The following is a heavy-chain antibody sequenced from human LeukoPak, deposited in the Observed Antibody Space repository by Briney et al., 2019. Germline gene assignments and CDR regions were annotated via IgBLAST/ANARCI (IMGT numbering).Heavy chain of an antibody. CDR1: GFTFSNFW. CDR3: ARSSYSSSSSV. J-gene: IGHJ3*01. D-gene: IGHD6-6*01. V-gene: IGHV3-74*01. Sequence: GGSLRLSCAASGFTFSNFWMHWVRQAPGKGLVWVALIYGDGSFTRYADSVKGRFTISRDNAKNSLYLQINSLRAEDTAVYYCARSSYSSSSSVWGQGTMVTVSS. CDR2: IYGDGSFT.